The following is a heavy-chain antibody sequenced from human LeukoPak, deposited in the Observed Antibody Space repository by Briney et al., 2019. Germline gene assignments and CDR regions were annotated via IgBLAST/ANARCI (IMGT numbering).Heavy chain of an antibody. D-gene: IGHD3-9*01. V-gene: IGHV1-18*04. CDR2: ISAYNGNT. CDR1: GYTFTGYY. Sequence: ASVKVSCKASGYTFTGYYMHWVRQAPGQGLEWMGWISAYNGNTNYAQKLQGRVTMTTDTSTSTAYMELRSLRSDDTAVYYCARDPPYYNILTGHKSLNYFDYWGQGTLVTVSS. J-gene: IGHJ4*02. CDR3: ARDPPYYNILTGHKSLNYFDY.